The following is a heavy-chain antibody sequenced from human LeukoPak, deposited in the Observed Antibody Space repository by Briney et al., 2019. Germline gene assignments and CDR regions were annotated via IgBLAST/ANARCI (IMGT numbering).Heavy chain of an antibody. J-gene: IGHJ3*02. CDR2: IYYTGST. D-gene: IGHD1-26*01. CDR3: ARYIVSYPHDAFDI. Sequence: SETLSLTCTVSGGSINNYYWTWIRQTPGKALEWIGYIYYTGSTNYNPSLKSRVTISVDTSKKQFSLKLSSVTAADTAFYYCARYIVSYPHDAFDIGGQGTMVTVSS. V-gene: IGHV4-59*01. CDR1: GGSINNYY.